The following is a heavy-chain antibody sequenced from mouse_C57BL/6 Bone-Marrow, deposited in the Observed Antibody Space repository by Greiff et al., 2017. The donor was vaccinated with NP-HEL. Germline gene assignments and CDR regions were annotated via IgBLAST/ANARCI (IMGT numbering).Heavy chain of an antibody. Sequence: QVQLQQPGAELVKPGASVKMSCKAFGYTFTSYWITWVKQRPGQGLEWIGDIYPGSGSTNYNEKFKSKATLTVDTSSSTAYMQLSSLTSEDSAVYYCARNGYYVAWFAYWGQGTLVTVSA. CDR3: ARNGYYVAWFAY. CDR2: IYPGSGST. D-gene: IGHD2-3*01. J-gene: IGHJ3*01. CDR1: GYTFTSYW. V-gene: IGHV1-55*01.